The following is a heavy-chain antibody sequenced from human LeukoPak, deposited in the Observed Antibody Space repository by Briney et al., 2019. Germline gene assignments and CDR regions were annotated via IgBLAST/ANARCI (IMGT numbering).Heavy chain of an antibody. CDR2: INHSEST. D-gene: IGHD2-15*01. Sequence: SVSVSLTHAVYGGFLRGYYWSWIRGPPRKGREWGGEINHSESTNYNPSLKSRVTISVDTSKNQFSLRLSSVTAADTAVYYCARVLVVGTTYNFDYWGQGTLVTVSS. CDR3: ARVLVVGTTYNFDY. J-gene: IGHJ4*02. V-gene: IGHV4-34*01. CDR1: GGFLRGYY.